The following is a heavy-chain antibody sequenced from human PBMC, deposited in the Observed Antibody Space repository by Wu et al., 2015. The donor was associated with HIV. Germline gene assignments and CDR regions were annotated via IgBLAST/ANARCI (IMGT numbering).Heavy chain of an antibody. Sequence: QVQLVQSGAEVKKPGASVKVSCKASGYTFTGYYMHWVRQAPGQGLEWMGWINPNSGGTNYAQKFQGRVTMTRDTSISTAYMELSRLRSDDTAVYYCARDAGDSSSSVYYYYYMDVWGKGDHGSPSP. CDR3: ARDAGDSSSSVYYYYYMDV. J-gene: IGHJ6*03. V-gene: IGHV1-2*02. CDR2: INPNSGGT. CDR1: GYTFTGYY. D-gene: IGHD6-6*01.